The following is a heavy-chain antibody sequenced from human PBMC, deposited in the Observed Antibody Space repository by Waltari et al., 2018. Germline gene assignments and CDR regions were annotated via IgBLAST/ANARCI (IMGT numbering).Heavy chain of an antibody. CDR3: TTNPPGH. Sequence: EVQLVESGGGLVQSGGSLRLSCADYGGDYWMDWVRQAPGKGLMWVSRIKFDGTSPTYADAVKGRFTVSRDRANNMLYLQMNGLRSEDTAVYYCTTNPPGHWGQGTLVTVSS. J-gene: IGHJ4*02. CDR2: IKFDGTSP. CDR1: GGDYW. V-gene: IGHV3-74*01.